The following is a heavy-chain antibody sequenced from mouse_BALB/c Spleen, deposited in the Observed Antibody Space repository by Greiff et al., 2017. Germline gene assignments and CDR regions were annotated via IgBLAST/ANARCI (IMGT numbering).Heavy chain of an antibody. CDR3: ARGWLPYAMDY. J-gene: IGHJ4*01. CDR1: GYTFTDYA. V-gene: IGHV1-67*01. Sequence: VHLVESGPELVRPGVSVKISCKGSGYTFTDYAMHWVKQSHAKSLEWIGVISTYSGNTNYNQKFKGKATMTVDKSSSTAYMELARLTSEDSAIYYCARGWLPYAMDYWGQGTSVTVSS. D-gene: IGHD2-3*01. CDR2: ISTYSGNT.